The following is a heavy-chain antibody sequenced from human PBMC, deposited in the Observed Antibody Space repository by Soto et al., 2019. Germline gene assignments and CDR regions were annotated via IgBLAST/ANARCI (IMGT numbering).Heavy chain of an antibody. CDR3: ARPGGASYVYYIDS. J-gene: IGHJ4*02. Sequence: GGSLRLSCAASGFTFSSYAMHWVRQAPGKGLEWVAVISYDGSNKYYADSVKGRFTISRDNSKNTLYLQMNSLRAEDTAVYYCARPGGASYVYYIDSWGQGILVTVSS. CDR1: GFTFSSYA. D-gene: IGHD1-26*01. CDR2: ISYDGSNK. V-gene: IGHV3-30-3*01.